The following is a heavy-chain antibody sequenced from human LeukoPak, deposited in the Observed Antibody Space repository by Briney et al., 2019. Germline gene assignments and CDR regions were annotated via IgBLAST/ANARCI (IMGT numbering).Heavy chain of an antibody. J-gene: IGHJ4*02. CDR1: GFTFSSYG. Sequence: PGGSLRLSCAASGFTFSSYGMHWVRQAPGKGLEWVAFIRYDGSNKYYADSVKGRFTISRDNSKNTLYLQMNSLRAEDTAVYYLAKDRASQLHVDTAMAGYFDYWGQGTLVTVSS. V-gene: IGHV3-30*02. CDR3: AKDRASQLHVDTAMAGYFDY. CDR2: IRYDGSNK. D-gene: IGHD5-18*01.